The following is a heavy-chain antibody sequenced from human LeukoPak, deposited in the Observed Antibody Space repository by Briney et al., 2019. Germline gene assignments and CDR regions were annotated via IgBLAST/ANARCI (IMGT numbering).Heavy chain of an antibody. CDR3: ARGGPGYSSGWLWFDP. V-gene: IGHV3-21*01. Sequence: GGSLRLSCAASGFTFSSYSMNWVRQAPGKGLEWVSSISSSSSYIYYADSVKGRFTISRDNAKNSLYLQMNSLRAEDTAVYYCARGGPGYSSGWLWFDPWGQGTPVTVSS. CDR1: GFTFSSYS. D-gene: IGHD6-19*01. CDR2: ISSSSSYI. J-gene: IGHJ5*02.